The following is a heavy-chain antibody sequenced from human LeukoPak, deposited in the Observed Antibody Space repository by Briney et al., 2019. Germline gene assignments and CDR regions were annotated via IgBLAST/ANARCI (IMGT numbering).Heavy chain of an antibody. CDR3: AKASIVPAAHFDY. J-gene: IGHJ4*02. CDR2: ISYDGSNK. V-gene: IGHV3-30*18. CDR1: GFTFSTYA. D-gene: IGHD2-2*01. Sequence: GGSLRLSCVASGFTFSTYAMHWVRQAPGKGLEWVAAISYDGSNKYYADSVKGRFTISRDNSKNTLFLQMNSLRAEDSAVYYCAKASIVPAAHFDYWGQGTLVIVSS.